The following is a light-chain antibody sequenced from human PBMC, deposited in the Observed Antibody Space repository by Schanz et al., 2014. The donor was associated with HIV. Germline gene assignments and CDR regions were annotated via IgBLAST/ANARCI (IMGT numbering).Light chain of an antibody. CDR1: QTVSTM. CDR3: LQHNNWPWT. V-gene: IGKV3-15*01. J-gene: IGKJ1*01. CDR2: RIS. Sequence: EIVMTQSPATLSVSPGDTVTLSCRASQTVSTMLDWFQQKPGQAPSLLIYRISTRATGVPAGFSGSGSGTEFTLTISSLQSEDFAIYYCLQHNNWPWTFGQGTKVEIK.